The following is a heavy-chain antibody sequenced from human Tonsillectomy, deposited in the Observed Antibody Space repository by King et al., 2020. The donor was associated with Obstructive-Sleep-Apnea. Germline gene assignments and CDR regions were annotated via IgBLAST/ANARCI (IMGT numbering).Heavy chain of an antibody. CDR3: ARVGETIYYYYGMDV. V-gene: IGHV4-4*07. D-gene: IGHD1-7*01. J-gene: IGHJ6*02. CDR1: GASFNSFY. Sequence: QLQESGPGLVEPSETLSLTCTVSGASFNSFYWSWIRQPAGEGLEWIVRIYTSCSTDYNPSLKGRVTMSVDTSKNQFSLKLTSVPAADTAVYYCARVGETIYYYYGMDVWGQGTTVTVSS. CDR2: IYTSCST.